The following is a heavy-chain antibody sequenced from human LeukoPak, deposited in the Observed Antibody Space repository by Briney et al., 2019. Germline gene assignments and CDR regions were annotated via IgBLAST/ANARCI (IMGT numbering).Heavy chain of an antibody. CDR1: GGTFSSYA. J-gene: IGHJ6*02. CDR2: IIPIFGTA. Sequence: SVKVSCKASGGTFSSYAISWVRQAPGQGLEWMGGIIPIFGTANYAQKFQGRVTITADESTSTAYMELRSLRSDDTAVYYCARDRAAVYYYYYGMDVWGQGTTVTVSS. V-gene: IGHV1-69*13. D-gene: IGHD2-15*01. CDR3: ARDRAAVYYYYYGMDV.